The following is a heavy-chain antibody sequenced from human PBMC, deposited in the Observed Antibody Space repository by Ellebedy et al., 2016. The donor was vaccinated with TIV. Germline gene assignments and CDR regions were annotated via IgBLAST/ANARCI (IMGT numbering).Heavy chain of an antibody. CDR1: GGSISSYY. V-gene: IGHV4-4*07. J-gene: IGHJ6*03. CDR3: ARGVVPAAMKRLGYYYYYMDV. Sequence: GSLRLXXTVSGGSISSYYWSWIRQPAGKGLEWIGRIYTSGSTNYNPSLKSRVTMSVDTSKNQFSLKLSSVTAADTAVYYCARGVVPAAMKRLGYYYYYMDVWGKGTTVTVSS. CDR2: IYTSGST. D-gene: IGHD2-2*01.